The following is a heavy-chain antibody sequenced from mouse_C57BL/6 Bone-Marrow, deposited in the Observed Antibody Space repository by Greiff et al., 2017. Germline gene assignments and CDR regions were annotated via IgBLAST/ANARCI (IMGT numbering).Heavy chain of an antibody. CDR2: IWWDDDK. J-gene: IGHJ1*03. CDR1: GFSLSTFGMG. D-gene: IGHD1-1*01. V-gene: IGHV8-8*01. CDR3: ARIGYYGSSPLMWYFDV. Sequence: QVTLKESGPGILQPSQTLSLTCSFSGFSLSTFGMGVGWIRQPSGKGLEWLAHIWWDDDKYYNPALKSRLTISKDTSKNQVFLKIANVDTAETATCCCARIGYYGSSPLMWYFDVWGTGTTVTVSS.